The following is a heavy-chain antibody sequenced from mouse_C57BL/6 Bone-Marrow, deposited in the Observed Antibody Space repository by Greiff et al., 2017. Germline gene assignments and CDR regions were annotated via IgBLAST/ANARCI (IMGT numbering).Heavy chain of an antibody. J-gene: IGHJ1*03. Sequence: QVQLQQSGAELARPGASVKLSCKASGYTFTSYGLSWVKQRTGQGLEWIGEIYPRSGNTYYNEKFKGKATLTADKSSSTAYMELRSLTSEDSAVYFCARSDYYYGSSYGYFDVWGTGTTVTASS. CDR2: IYPRSGNT. CDR1: GYTFTSYG. CDR3: ARSDYYYGSSYGYFDV. D-gene: IGHD1-1*01. V-gene: IGHV1-81*01.